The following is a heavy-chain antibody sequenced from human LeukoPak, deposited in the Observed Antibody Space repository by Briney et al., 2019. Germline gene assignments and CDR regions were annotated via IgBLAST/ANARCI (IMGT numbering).Heavy chain of an antibody. D-gene: IGHD4/OR15-4a*01. Sequence: GGSLRLSCAASGFITFSKYSMNWVRPAPGKGLEWVSCIGTRSTSMYYADSVRGRFSISKDNAKNSVYLQMNSLRAEDTAVYYCAREGGGDYGEGFDYWGQGTLVTVSS. J-gene: IGHJ4*02. V-gene: IGHV3-21*01. CDR1: GFITFSKYS. CDR3: AREGGGDYGEGFDY. CDR2: IGTRSTSM.